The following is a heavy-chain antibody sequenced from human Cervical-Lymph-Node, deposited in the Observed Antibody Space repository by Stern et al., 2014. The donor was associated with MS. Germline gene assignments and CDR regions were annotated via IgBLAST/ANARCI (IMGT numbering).Heavy chain of an antibody. D-gene: IGHD6-13*01. Sequence: VHLVESGGGAVQPGRSLRLSCATSGFTFSGYGMYWVRRAPGKGLEWVAISWSDGTKEDYADSVKGRFTISRDNSKNTLYLQMTSLRAEDTAVYYCARDDRTSWYGGMPHWGQGTLVTVSS. CDR3: ARDDRTSWYGGMPH. V-gene: IGHV3-33*01. CDR1: GFTFSGYG. J-gene: IGHJ4*02. CDR2: SWSDGTKE.